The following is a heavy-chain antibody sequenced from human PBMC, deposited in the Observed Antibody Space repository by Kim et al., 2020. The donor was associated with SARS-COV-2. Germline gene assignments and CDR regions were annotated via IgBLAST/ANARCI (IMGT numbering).Heavy chain of an antibody. D-gene: IGHD5-12*01. J-gene: IGHJ5*02. CDR3: ARDSGDGYNSGWFDP. V-gene: IGHV1-46*01. Sequence: QKFQGRVTMTRDTSTSTVYMELSSLRSEDTAVYYCARDSGDGYNSGWFDPWGQGTLVTVSS.